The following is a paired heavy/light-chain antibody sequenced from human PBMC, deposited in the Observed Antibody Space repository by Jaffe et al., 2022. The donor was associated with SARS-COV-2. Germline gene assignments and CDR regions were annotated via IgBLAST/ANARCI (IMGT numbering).Light chain of an antibody. V-gene: IGLV2-14*03. CDR2: DVS. CDR3: CSYTSTISFV. J-gene: IGLJ1*01. CDR1: SSDVGGYHY. Sequence: QSALTQPASVSGSPGQSVTISCTGTSSDVGGYHYVSWYQHHPGKAPKLVIYDVSYRPSGSSSRFSGSKSGNTASLTISGLQAEDEADYYCCSYTSTISFVFGTGTKVTVL.
Heavy chain of an antibody. J-gene: IGHJ6*01. CDR2: IYHSGST. CDR3: ARENGHRMDV. V-gene: IGHV4-39*02. Sequence: QLQLQESGPGLVKPSETLSLSCTVSGGSVSSTSYYWGWIRQAPGMHLEWIGSIYHSGSTYYNPSLKSRVSIAVDTSKNQFSLKVSSVTAADTSIYYCARENGHRMDVWGQGTTVTVSS. D-gene: IGHD1-1*01. CDR1: GGSVSSTSYY.